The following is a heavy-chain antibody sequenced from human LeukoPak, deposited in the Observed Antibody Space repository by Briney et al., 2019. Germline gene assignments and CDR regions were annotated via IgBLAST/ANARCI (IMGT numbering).Heavy chain of an antibody. D-gene: IGHD6-13*01. CDR2: ITQDGSEK. V-gene: IGHV3-7*01. CDR1: GFTFSSYW. J-gene: IGHJ6*02. Sequence: GGSLRLSCAASGFTFSSYWMSWVRQAPGKGLEWVANITQDGSEKYYVDSVKGRFTISRDNAKNSLYLQMNSLRAEDTAVYYCARAPIAAAGTNYYYYYGMDVWGQGTTVTVSS. CDR3: ARAPIAAAGTNYYYYYGMDV.